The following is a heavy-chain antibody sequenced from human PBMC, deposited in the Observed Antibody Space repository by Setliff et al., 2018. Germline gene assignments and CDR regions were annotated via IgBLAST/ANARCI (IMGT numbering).Heavy chain of an antibody. D-gene: IGHD5-18*01. Sequence: SVKVSCKASGGTFRSYGISWVRQAPGQGLEWMGGTIPSFGSTNYAQKFQDRVTIITDESTSTAYMELSTLRTEDTAVYYCAREGVDTRSSTDYRYYMDVWGKGTTVTVSS. V-gene: IGHV1-69*05. J-gene: IGHJ6*03. CDR1: GGTFRSYG. CDR3: AREGVDTRSSTDYRYYMDV. CDR2: TIPSFGST.